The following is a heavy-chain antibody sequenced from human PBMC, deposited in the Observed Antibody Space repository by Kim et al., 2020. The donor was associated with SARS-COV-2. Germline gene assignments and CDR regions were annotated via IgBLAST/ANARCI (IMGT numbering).Heavy chain of an antibody. CDR1: GFTFSSYG. CDR2: IWYDGSNK. D-gene: IGHD1-7*01. CDR3: ARDNNWNYHVLGY. V-gene: IGHV3-33*01. J-gene: IGHJ4*02. Sequence: GGSLRLSCAASGFTFSSYGMHWVRQAPGKGLEWVAVIWYDGSNKYYADSVKGRFTISRDNSKNTLYLQMNSLRAEDTAVYYCARDNNWNYHVLGYWGQGTLVTVSS.